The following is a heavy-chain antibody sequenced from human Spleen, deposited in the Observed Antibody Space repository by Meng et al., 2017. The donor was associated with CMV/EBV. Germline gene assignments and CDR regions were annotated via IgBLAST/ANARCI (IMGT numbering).Heavy chain of an antibody. J-gene: IGHJ5*02. CDR2: IYYSGST. CDR1: GGSISSSSYY. D-gene: IGHD2-15*01. CDR3: ARGLRIAANWFDP. Sequence: SETLSLTCTVSGGSISSSSYYWGWIRQPPGKGLEWIGYIYYSGSTYYNPSLKSRVTISVDTSKNQFSLKLSSVTAADTAVYYCARGLRIAANWFDPWGQGTLVTVSS. V-gene: IGHV4-31*03.